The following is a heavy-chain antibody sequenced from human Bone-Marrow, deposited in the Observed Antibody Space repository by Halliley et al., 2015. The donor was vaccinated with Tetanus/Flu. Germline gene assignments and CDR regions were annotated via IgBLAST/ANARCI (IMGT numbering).Heavy chain of an antibody. V-gene: IGHV3-48*03. J-gene: IGHJ4*02. CDR1: GFTFSSYE. CDR3: ARDSFEYCSGGSCYGPGY. CDR2: ISFSSNII. D-gene: IGHD2-15*01. Sequence: AASGFTFSSYEMNWVRQAPGKGLEWVSYISFSSNIIYYADSVKGRFTVSRDNAKNSLYLQMNSLRAEDTAVYYCARDSFEYCSGGSCYGPGYWGQGTLVTVSS.